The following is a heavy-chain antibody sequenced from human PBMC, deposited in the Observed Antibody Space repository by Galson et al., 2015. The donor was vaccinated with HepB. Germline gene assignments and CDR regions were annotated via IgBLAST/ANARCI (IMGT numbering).Heavy chain of an antibody. V-gene: IGHV2-70*13. CDR2: IDWGDDK. D-gene: IGHD3-10*01. J-gene: IGHJ6*02. CDR1: GFSLTTDGLC. Sequence: PALVKPTQTLTLTCTFSGFSLTTDGLCVSWIRQPPGKALEWLALIDWGDDKYYNTLLKTRLTISRDTSKNQVVLRMTNMGPVDTATYYCAGIRTLRSLGGSGSSPPFLSYYYAMDVWGQGTTVTVSS. CDR3: AGIRTLRSLGGSGSSPPFLSYYYAMDV.